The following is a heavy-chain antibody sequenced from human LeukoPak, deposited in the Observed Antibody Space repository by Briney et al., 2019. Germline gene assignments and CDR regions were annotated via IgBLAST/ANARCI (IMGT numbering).Heavy chain of an antibody. CDR3: ARDTYGSGSYYNWFDP. Sequence: SETLSLTCTVSGGSISSYYWSWVRQPPGKGLEWIGYIYYSGSTNYNPSLKSRVTISVDTSKNQFSLKLSSVTAADTAVYYCARDTYGSGSYYNWFDPWGQGTLVTVSS. CDR2: IYYSGST. V-gene: IGHV4-59*01. D-gene: IGHD3-10*01. CDR1: GGSISSYY. J-gene: IGHJ5*02.